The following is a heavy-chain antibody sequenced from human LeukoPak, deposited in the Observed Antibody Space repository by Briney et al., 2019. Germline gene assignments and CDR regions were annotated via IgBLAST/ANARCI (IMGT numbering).Heavy chain of an antibody. CDR3: ARDSGYSGYALDL. J-gene: IGHJ5*02. CDR1: GFSVSNNY. D-gene: IGHD5-12*01. CDR2: IYSGENT. V-gene: IGHV3-66*01. Sequence: PGGSLRLSCAASGFSVSNNYMSWVRQAPGKGLEWVSLIYSGENTYYLDSVEGRLIISRDNSKNKLYLQMYSLRAEDTAVYYCARDSGYSGYALDLWGQGNLVTVSS.